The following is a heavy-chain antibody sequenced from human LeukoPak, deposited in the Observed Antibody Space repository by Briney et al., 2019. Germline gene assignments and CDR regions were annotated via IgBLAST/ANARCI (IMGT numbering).Heavy chain of an antibody. J-gene: IGHJ6*02. Sequence: VASVKVSCKASGYTFTSYDINWVRQATGQGLEWMGWMNPNSGNTGYAQKFQGRVTMTRNTPISTAYMELSSLRSEDTAVYYCARNFARRYCSGGSCYSYYYYGMDVWGQGTTVTVSS. CDR1: GYTFTSYD. D-gene: IGHD2-15*01. CDR2: MNPNSGNT. V-gene: IGHV1-8*01. CDR3: ARNFARRYCSGGSCYSYYYYGMDV.